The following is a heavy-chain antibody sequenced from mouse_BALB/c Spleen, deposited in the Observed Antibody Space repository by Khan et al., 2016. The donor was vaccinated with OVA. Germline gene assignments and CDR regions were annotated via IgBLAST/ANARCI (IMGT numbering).Heavy chain of an antibody. CDR1: GYTFTSYW. Sequence: QVQLQQSGAELVRPGASVKLSCKASGYTFTSYWMNWVKQRPGQGLEWIGMIDPADSETHYNQMFKDKATLTVDKSSSTAYMQLSSLTSEDSAVFYCASREKYGYDPCWFAYWGQGTLVTVSA. J-gene: IGHJ3*01. CDR2: IDPADSET. CDR3: ASREKYGYDPCWFAY. D-gene: IGHD2-2*01. V-gene: IGHV1-61*01.